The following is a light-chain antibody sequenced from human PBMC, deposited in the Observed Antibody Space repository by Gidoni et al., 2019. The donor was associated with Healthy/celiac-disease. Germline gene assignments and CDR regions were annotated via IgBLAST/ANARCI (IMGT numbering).Light chain of an antibody. CDR3: CSYAGSSTFHVV. Sequence: QSALTQPASVSGSPGQSITISCTGTSSDVGSYNLVSWYQQHPCKAPKLMIYVGSKRPSGVSNRFSGSKSGNTASLTISGLQAEDEADYYCCSYAGSSTFHVVFGGGTKLTVL. V-gene: IGLV2-23*03. CDR1: SSDVGSYNL. J-gene: IGLJ2*01. CDR2: VGS.